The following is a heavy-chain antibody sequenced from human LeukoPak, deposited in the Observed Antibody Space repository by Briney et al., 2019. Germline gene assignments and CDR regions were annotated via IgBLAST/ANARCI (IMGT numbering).Heavy chain of an antibody. CDR2: TYFSGST. D-gene: IGHD3-22*01. CDR1: GGAIRSYY. J-gene: IGHJ4*02. CDR3: ASIVVVITEEDY. V-gene: IGHV4-59*01. Sequence: ASETLSFTCTVSGGAIRSYYWSWIEQPPGKGWRGLGYTYFSGSTNYNPSLKSRVTISVDTSKNKFSLKLSSVTAADTAVYYCASIVVVITEEDYWGQGTLVTVSS.